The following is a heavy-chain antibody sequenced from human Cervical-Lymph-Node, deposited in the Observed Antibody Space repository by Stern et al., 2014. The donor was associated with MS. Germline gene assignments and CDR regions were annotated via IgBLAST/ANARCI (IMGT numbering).Heavy chain of an antibody. CDR3: ARQTTAWASDV. CDR1: GYKFSIYW. J-gene: IGHJ4*02. V-gene: IGHV5-51*01. CDR2: IYPGDSET. Sequence: EVQLVESGAELIRPGGSLKISCKGSGYKFSIYWIAWVRQMPGKGLEWVGIIYPGDSETRYSPSFQGQVTMSADKSTSTAYLQWSSLNASDTAMYFCARQTTAWASDVWGQGTLVTVSS. D-gene: IGHD1-14*01.